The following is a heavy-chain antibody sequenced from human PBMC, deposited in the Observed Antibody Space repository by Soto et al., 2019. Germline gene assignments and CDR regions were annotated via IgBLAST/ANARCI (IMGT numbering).Heavy chain of an antibody. CDR3: AREPELGVVIMRSGAGWAFDI. Sequence: GGSLRLSCAASGFTFSNYAMSWVRQAPGRGLEWVSGISGSGRSSYHADSVKGRFTISRDHSKNTVYLQMNSLRAEDTAVYYCAREPELGVVIMRSGAGWAFDIWGQGTMVTVSS. D-gene: IGHD3-3*01. CDR2: ISGSGRSS. J-gene: IGHJ3*02. CDR1: GFTFSNYA. V-gene: IGHV3-23*01.